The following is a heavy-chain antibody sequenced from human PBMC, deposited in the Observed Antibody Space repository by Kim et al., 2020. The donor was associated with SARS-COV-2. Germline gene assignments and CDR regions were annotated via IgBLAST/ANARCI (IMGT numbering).Heavy chain of an antibody. D-gene: IGHD5-12*01. CDR3: ARLGDGYNYYAFDI. Sequence: PSVQGHVTISADKSISTAYLQWSSLKASDTAMYYCARLGDGYNYYAFDIWGQGTMVTVSS. V-gene: IGHV5-10-1*01. J-gene: IGHJ3*02.